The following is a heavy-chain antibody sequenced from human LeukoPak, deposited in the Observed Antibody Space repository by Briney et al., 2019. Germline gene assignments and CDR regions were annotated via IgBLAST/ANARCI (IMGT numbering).Heavy chain of an antibody. V-gene: IGHV4-34*01. D-gene: IGHD2-2*01. Sequence: SETLSLTCAVYGGSFSGYYWSWIRQPPGKVLEWIGEINHSGSTNYNPSLKSRVTISVDTSKNQFSLKLSSVTAADTAVYYCARRQVVPAAMGVYYFDYWGQGTLVTVSS. CDR1: GGSFSGYY. CDR3: ARRQVVPAAMGVYYFDY. CDR2: INHSGST. J-gene: IGHJ4*02.